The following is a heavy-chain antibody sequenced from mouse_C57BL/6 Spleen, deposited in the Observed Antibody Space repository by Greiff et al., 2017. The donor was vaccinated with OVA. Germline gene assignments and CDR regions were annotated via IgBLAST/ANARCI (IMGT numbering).Heavy chain of an antibody. D-gene: IGHD2-5*01. CDR1: GYTFTSYW. CDR3: ARSGFYSNGAY. CDR2: IYPGSGST. V-gene: IGHV1-55*01. Sequence: QVQLQQPGAELVKPGASVKMSCKASGYTFTSYWITWVKQRPGQGLEWIGDIYPGSGSTTYNEKFKSKATLTVDTSSSTAYMQLSSLTSEDSAVYYCARSGFYSNGAYWGQGTLVTVSA. J-gene: IGHJ3*01.